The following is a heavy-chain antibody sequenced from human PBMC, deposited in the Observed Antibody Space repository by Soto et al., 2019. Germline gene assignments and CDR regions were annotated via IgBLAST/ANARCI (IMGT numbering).Heavy chain of an antibody. D-gene: IGHD4-4*01. CDR3: ASSTVTTNYYYYYGMDV. CDR1: GGTFSTHA. J-gene: IGHJ6*02. V-gene: IGHV1-69*13. Sequence: SVKVSCKASGGTFSTHAIIWVRQAPGHGLEWMGGIIPISGTTYYAQKFQGRVTITADESTSTAYMELSSLRSEDTAVYYCASSTVTTNYYYYYGMDVWGQGTTVTVSS. CDR2: IIPISGTT.